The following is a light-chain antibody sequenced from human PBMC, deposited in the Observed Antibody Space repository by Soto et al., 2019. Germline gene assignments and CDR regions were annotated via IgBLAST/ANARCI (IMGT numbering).Light chain of an antibody. CDR1: QTISSW. Sequence: DIQITQSPSTLSGSVGDRVTITCRASQTISSWLAWYQQKPGKAPKLLIYKASTLKSGVPSRFSGSGAGTECTLTISSLQPDDVATYYCQHYNSYSEAFGQGTKVDIK. J-gene: IGKJ1*01. V-gene: IGKV1-5*03. CDR2: KAS. CDR3: QHYNSYSEA.